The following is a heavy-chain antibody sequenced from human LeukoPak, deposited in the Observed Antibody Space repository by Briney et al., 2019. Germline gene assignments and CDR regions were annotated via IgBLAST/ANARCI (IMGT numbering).Heavy chain of an antibody. D-gene: IGHD3-10*01. CDR3: AREGRGWCFDL. Sequence: ASVKVSCKASGGTFSSYAISWVRQAPGQGLEWMGGIIPNSGGTNYAQKYQGRVTMTRDTSISTAYMDLSRLRSDDTAVYYCAREGRGWCFDLWGRGTLVTVSS. V-gene: IGHV1-2*02. CDR2: IIPNSGGT. CDR1: GGTFSSYA. J-gene: IGHJ2*01.